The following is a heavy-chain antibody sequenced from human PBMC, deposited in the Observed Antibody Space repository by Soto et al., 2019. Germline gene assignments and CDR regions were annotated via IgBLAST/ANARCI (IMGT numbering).Heavy chain of an antibody. D-gene: IGHD4-17*01. CDR1: TGSMRTHY. J-gene: IGHJ4*02. CDR3: ARDDTTGLFDF. CDR2: ISHTGRT. Sequence: KPSETLSLTCSVSTGSMRTHYWTWIRQSPGKGLEWIGQISHTGRTKYNPSLESRVTISVDTSRKQFSLKLTSVTAADTALYYCARDDTTGLFDFWGQGTLVTVSS. V-gene: IGHV4-59*11.